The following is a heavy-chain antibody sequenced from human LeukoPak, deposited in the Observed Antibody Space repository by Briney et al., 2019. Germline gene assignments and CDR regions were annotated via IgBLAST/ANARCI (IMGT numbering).Heavy chain of an antibody. CDR3: ARSSLGTITAGPFNY. D-gene: IGHD5-12*01. CDR1: GYTFTTYG. J-gene: IGHJ4*02. CDR2: ISGHQGNT. V-gene: IGHV1-18*01. Sequence: ASVKVSCKASGYTFTTYGIPWVRQAPGQGLERMGWISGHQGNTKYAQKFQGRVTMTIDTSTSTAYMELRSLRSDDTAIYFCARSSLGTITAGPFNYWGQGTLVAVSS.